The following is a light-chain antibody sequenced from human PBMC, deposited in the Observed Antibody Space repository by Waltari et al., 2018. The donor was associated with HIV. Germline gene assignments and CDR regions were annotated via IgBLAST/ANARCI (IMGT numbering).Light chain of an antibody. V-gene: IGKV1-39*01. Sequence: DIQMTQSPSSLSPSVGDRVTITSRASQSISSYLNWYQQKPGKAPKLLIYAASSLQSGVPSRFSGSGSGTDFTLTISSLQPEDFATYYCQQSYSTPRYTFGQGTKLEIK. CDR2: AAS. CDR1: QSISSY. CDR3: QQSYSTPRYT. J-gene: IGKJ2*01.